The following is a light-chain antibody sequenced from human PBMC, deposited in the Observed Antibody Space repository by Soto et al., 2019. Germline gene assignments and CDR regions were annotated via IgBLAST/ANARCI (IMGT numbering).Light chain of an antibody. Sequence: QSVLTQPPSVSGAPGQRVTISCTGSSSYIGAGHDVHWYQQIPETAPKLLVSANTNRPSGVPDRFSGSNSGTSASLSITGLQAEDEADYYCQSFDSSLDGWVFGGGTKLTVL. J-gene: IGLJ3*02. CDR3: QSFDSSLDGWV. V-gene: IGLV1-40*01. CDR2: ANT. CDR1: SSYIGAGHD.